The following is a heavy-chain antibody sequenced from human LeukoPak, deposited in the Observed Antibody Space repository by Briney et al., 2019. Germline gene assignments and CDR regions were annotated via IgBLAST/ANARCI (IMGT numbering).Heavy chain of an antibody. J-gene: IGHJ3*02. CDR1: GFTFSSYA. CDR3: AKGYQLLWPFDAFDI. Sequence: PGRSLRLSCAASGFTFSSYAMHWVRQAPGKGLEWVAVISYDGSNKYYADSVKGRFTISRDNSKNTLYLQMNSLRAEDTALYFCAKGYQLLWPFDAFDIWGQGTMVTVSS. V-gene: IGHV3-30-3*01. D-gene: IGHD2-2*01. CDR2: ISYDGSNK.